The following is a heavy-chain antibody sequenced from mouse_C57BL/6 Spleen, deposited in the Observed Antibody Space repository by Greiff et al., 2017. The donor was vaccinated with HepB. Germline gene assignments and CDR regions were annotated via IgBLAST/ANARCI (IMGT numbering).Heavy chain of an antibody. CDR2: IYPGSGST. CDR3: TRYSPNYYGSSYFDY. Sequence: VQLQQPGAELVKPGASVKMSCKASGYTFTSYWITWVKQRPGQGLEWIGDIYPGSGSTNYNEKFKSKATLTVDTSSSTAYMQLSSLTSEDSAVYYCTRYSPNYYGSSYFDYWGQGTTLTVSS. J-gene: IGHJ2*01. CDR1: GYTFTSYW. D-gene: IGHD1-1*01. V-gene: IGHV1-55*01.